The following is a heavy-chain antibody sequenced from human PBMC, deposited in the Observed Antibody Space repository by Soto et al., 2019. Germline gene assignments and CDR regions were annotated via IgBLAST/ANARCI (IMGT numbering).Heavy chain of an antibody. J-gene: IGHJ4*02. CDR1: GDTFTFYS. D-gene: IGHD3-10*01. CDR2: INPILSMS. CDR3: ASSYGSGYRAFDY. V-gene: IGHV1-69*02. Sequence: QVQLVQSGAEVKKPGSSVRVSCKASGDTFTFYSINWVRQAPGLGLEWMGRINPILSMSTYAQRFQGRVTMSADESTSTAYMELSSLRSEDTAMYYCASSYGSGYRAFDYWGQGALVTVSS.